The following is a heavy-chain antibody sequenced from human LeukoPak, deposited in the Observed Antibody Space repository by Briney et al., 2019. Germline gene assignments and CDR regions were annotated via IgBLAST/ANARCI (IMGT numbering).Heavy chain of an antibody. V-gene: IGHV3-7*01. Sequence: GGSLRLSCAASGFTVSMYWISWVRQAPGKGLEWVANIKQDGSEKYYVDSVKGRVTISRDNAKNSLYLQMNSLRAEDTAVYYCARDRAYSSSTDSDYWGQGTLVTVSS. J-gene: IGHJ4*02. CDR2: IKQDGSEK. D-gene: IGHD6-6*01. CDR3: ARDRAYSSSTDSDY. CDR1: GFTVSMYW.